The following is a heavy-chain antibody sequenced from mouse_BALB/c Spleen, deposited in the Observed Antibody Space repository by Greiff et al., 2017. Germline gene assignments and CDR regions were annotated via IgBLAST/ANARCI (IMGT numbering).Heavy chain of an antibody. CDR1: GFTFSSFD. J-gene: IGHJ1*01. V-gene: IGHV5-17*02. Sequence: EVHLVESGGGLVQPGGSRKLSCAASGFTFSSFDMYWVRQSPEKGLEWVAYISSGSSTIYYADTVKGRFTISRDNPKNTLFLQMNSLRSEDTAMYYCAREGAYYYGSSHSYFDDWGAGTTVTVSA. CDR2: ISSGSSTI. CDR3: AREGAYYYGSSHSYFDD. D-gene: IGHD1-1*01.